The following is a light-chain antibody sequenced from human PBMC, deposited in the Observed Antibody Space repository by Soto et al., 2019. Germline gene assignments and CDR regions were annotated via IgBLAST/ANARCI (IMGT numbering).Light chain of an antibody. CDR3: CSYAGRSTWV. Sequence: QSALTQPASVSGSPGQSITFSCIGTNSDVGSYNLVSWYQQHPGKAPKLMIYEGSKRPSGISNRFSGSKSGNTASLTISGLQAEDEADYYCCSYAGRSTWVFGGGTKVTVL. J-gene: IGLJ3*02. CDR1: NSDVGSYNL. V-gene: IGLV2-23*01. CDR2: EGS.